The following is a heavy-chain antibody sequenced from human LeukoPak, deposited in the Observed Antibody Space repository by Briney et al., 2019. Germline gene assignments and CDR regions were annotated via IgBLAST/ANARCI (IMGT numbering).Heavy chain of an antibody. J-gene: IGHJ6*02. CDR2: INPNSGGT. V-gene: IGHV1-2*06. CDR3: ARVRVTGNYYYYGMDV. CDR1: GHTFTTYY. Sequence: GASVKVSCKASGHTFTTYYIHWVRQAPGQGLEWMGRINPNSGGTNYAQKFQGRVTMTRDTSISTAYMELSRLRSDDTAVYYCARVRVTGNYYYYGMDVWGQGTTVTVSS. D-gene: IGHD5-18*01.